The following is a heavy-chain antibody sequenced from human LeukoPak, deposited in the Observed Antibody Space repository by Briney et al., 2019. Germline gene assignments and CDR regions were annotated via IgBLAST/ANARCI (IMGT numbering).Heavy chain of an antibody. V-gene: IGHV4-39*01. J-gene: IGHJ4*02. CDR3: ARQESSSGWYGVGY. CDR2: IYYSGST. D-gene: IGHD6-19*01. CDR1: GGSISSSSYY. Sequence: SETLSLTCTVSGGSISSSSYYWGWIRQPPGKGLEWIGCIYYSGSTYYNPSLKSRVTISVDTSKNQFSLKLSSVTAADTAVYYCARQESSSGWYGVGYWGQGTLVTVSS.